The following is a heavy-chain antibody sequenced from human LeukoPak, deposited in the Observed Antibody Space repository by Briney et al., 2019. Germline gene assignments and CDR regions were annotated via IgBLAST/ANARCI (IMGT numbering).Heavy chain of an antibody. V-gene: IGHV1-24*01. CDR3: ATLNYFGSGSYIDY. CDR1: GNTLTELS. Sequence: ASAKVSCKVSGNTLTELSMHWVRQAPGKGLEWMGGFDPEDGETIYAQQFLGRVTMTEDTSTDTAYMDLSGLRSEDTAVYYCATLNYFGSGSYIDYWGQGTLVTVSS. D-gene: IGHD3-10*01. CDR2: FDPEDGET. J-gene: IGHJ4*02.